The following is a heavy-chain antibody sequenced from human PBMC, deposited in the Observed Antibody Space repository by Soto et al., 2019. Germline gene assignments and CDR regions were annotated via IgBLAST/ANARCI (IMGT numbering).Heavy chain of an antibody. CDR1: GFTGGSYD. Sequence: PGGSLRLACAASGFTGGSYDMHWVGQVVGKPLEWVSSIGTAGDTYYPDAVQGRFTISRDSAENSLYLQINSLRAGGTAGYYCARRTYCDNASCRALPFAVWGHGALGTVS. D-gene: IGHD2-21*01. CDR3: ARRTYCDNASCRALPFAV. J-gene: IGHJ3*01. CDR2: IGTAGDT. V-gene: IGHV3-13*01.